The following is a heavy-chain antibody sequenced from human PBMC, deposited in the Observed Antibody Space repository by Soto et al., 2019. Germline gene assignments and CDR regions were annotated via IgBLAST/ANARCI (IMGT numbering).Heavy chain of an antibody. V-gene: IGHV4-59*01. D-gene: IGHD3-9*01. CDR2: IYYSGSI. CDR3: ARVHYDILTAYSYYFDS. Sequence: SETLSLTCTVSGDSISPNYWGWIRQPPGKGLEWIGYIYYSGSISYKSSLKSRVTISVDTSRNQFSLRLSSVTAADTAVYYCARVHYDILTAYSYYFDSWGQGNLVTVSS. J-gene: IGHJ4*02. CDR1: GDSISPNY.